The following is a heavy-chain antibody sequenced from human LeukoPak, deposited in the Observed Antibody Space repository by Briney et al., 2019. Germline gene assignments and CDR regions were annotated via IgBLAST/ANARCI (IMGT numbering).Heavy chain of an antibody. V-gene: IGHV3-7*01. CDR1: GFTFSTYW. CDR3: ARGWHYSGSGGLGDY. Sequence: PGGSLRLSCAASGFTFSTYWMSWVRQAPGKGLEWVANIKQDGSEKHFVDSVKGRFTISRDNAKNSLFLEMNSLRAEDTAVYYCARGWHYSGSGGLGDYWGQGALVTVSS. CDR2: IKQDGSEK. J-gene: IGHJ4*02. D-gene: IGHD3-22*01.